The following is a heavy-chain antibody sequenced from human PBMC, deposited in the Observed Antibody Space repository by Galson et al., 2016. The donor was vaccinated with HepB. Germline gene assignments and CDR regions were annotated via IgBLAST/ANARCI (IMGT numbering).Heavy chain of an antibody. Sequence: SVKVSCKVSGYTLSELSMHWVRQAPGKGLEWMGGFDPEEGETIYAQKFQGRVTMTEDTSTDTAYMELRSLTSEDTGVYYCAAAPLGTRYGESWPDPWGQGTLVTVSA. D-gene: IGHD4-17*01. J-gene: IGHJ5*02. V-gene: IGHV1-24*01. CDR3: AAAPLGTRYGESWPDP. CDR2: FDPEEGET. CDR1: GYTLSELS.